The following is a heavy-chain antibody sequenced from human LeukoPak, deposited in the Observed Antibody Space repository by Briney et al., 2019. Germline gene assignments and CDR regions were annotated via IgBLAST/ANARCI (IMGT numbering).Heavy chain of an antibody. J-gene: IGHJ4*02. Sequence: GGSLRLSCAASGLTFSSYWMDWVRQAPGKGLEWVADINQDGSQKYYVDSVKGRFTISRDNAENSLYLQMNSLRAEDTAVYYCSGSLNSWGQGTLVTVSS. V-gene: IGHV3-7*01. CDR2: INQDGSQK. CDR1: GLTFSSYW. CDR3: SGSLNS.